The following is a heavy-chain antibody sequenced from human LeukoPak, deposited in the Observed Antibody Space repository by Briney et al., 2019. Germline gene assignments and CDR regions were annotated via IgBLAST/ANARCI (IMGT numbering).Heavy chain of an antibody. V-gene: IGHV3-7*01. CDR2: IKKDGSEK. Sequence: GGSLRLSCAASGFTFSSHWMSWVRQAPGKGLEWVANIKKDGSEKYYVDSVKGRFTISRDNAKNSLYLQMNSLRAEDTAVYYCARVSDKDIVVVVAATPRFYQYCHMDVWGKGTTVTVSS. D-gene: IGHD2-15*01. CDR1: GFTFSSHW. CDR3: ARVSDKDIVVVVAATPRFYQYCHMDV. J-gene: IGHJ6*03.